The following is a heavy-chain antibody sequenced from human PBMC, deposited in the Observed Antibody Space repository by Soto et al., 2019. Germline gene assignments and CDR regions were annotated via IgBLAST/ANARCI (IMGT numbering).Heavy chain of an antibody. CDR2: IYYTGAA. Sequence: QVQLQEAGPGLVKPSQTLTLTCSVSGGSIDTGGFYWSWARQLPGKGLQWVGYIYYTGAAYYNPASKRRVVIPSDTSENQFSLSLTSLTAADTAVYYCASGTFNDIAFDAWGQGRLVTVSS. J-gene: IGHJ4*02. V-gene: IGHV4-31*03. CDR3: ASGTFNDIAFDA. CDR1: GGSIDTGGFY. D-gene: IGHD2-8*01.